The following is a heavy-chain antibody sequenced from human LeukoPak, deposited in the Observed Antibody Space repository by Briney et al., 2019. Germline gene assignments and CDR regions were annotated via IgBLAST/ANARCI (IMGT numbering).Heavy chain of an antibody. CDR1: GFTFSSYW. D-gene: IGHD2-15*01. CDR2: IKQDGSEK. Sequence: PGGSLRLSCAASGFTFSSYWMSWVRQAPGKGLEWVANIKQDGSEKYYVDSVKGRFTISRDNAKNSLYLQMNSLRAEDTAVYYCARDYSRAYCSGGSCYSGGYWGQGTLVTVSS. V-gene: IGHV3-7*01. CDR3: ARDYSRAYCSGGSCYSGGY. J-gene: IGHJ4*02.